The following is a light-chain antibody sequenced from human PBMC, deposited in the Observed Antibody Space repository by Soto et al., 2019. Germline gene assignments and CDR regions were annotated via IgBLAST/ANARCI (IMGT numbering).Light chain of an antibody. V-gene: IGKV3-20*01. Sequence: EIVLTQSPGTLSLSPGERATLSCRASQSVSSSYLAWYQQKPGQAPRLLIYGASSRATGIPDRFSGSGSGTDFTLTISRLEPEDVAVYYCQQYGSSPQTFGQGKRLEIK. CDR2: GAS. CDR3: QQYGSSPQT. CDR1: QSVSSSY. J-gene: IGKJ5*01.